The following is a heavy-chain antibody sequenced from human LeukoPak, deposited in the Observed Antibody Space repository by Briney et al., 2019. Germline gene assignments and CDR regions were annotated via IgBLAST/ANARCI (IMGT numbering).Heavy chain of an antibody. V-gene: IGHV4-30-4*01. CDR3: ARRRGYSFDY. Sequence: PSETLSLTCTVSGVSITTGFHWNWIRPRPGEGLEWIGHIYYSGDTYYNPSLESRITMSPDASKNQFSLKLSSVTAADTAVYYCARRRGYSFDYWGQGTLVTVSS. D-gene: IGHD5-18*01. J-gene: IGHJ4*02. CDR2: IYYSGDT. CDR1: GVSITTGFH.